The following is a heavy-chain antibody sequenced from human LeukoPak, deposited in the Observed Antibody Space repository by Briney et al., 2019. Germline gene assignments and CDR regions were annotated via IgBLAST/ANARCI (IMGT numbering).Heavy chain of an antibody. CDR3: AREQGGGSGSYYNS. Sequence: GGSLRLSCAASGFTFSSYSMNWVRQAPGKGLEWVSSISSSSSYIYYADSVKGRFTISRDNAKNSLYLQMNSLRAEDTAVYYCAREQGGGSGSYYNSWGQGTLVTVSS. J-gene: IGHJ5*02. V-gene: IGHV3-21*01. CDR1: GFTFSSYS. CDR2: ISSSSSYI. D-gene: IGHD3-10*01.